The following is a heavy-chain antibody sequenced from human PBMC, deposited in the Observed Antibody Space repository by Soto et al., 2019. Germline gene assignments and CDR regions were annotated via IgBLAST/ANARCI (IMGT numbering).Heavy chain of an antibody. V-gene: IGHV4-61*01. D-gene: IGHD1-26*01. CDR1: GGSVSSGSYY. CDR2: IYYSGST. J-gene: IGHJ4*02. Sequence: SETLSLTCTVSGGSVSSGSYYWSWIRQPPGKGLEWIGYIYYSGSTNYNPSLKSRVTISVDTSKNQFSLKLSSVTAADTAVYYCASGVGATTVDYWGQGTLVTVSS. CDR3: ASGVGATTVDY.